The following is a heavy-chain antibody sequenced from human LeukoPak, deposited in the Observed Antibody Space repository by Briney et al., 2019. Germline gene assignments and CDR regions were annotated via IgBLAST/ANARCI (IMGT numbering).Heavy chain of an antibody. D-gene: IGHD4-17*01. J-gene: IGHJ4*02. CDR3: ASLYGDYVGSDY. CDR2: INPNSGGT. Sequence: VASVKVSCKASGYSFTVNYMHWVRQAPGQGLEWMGWINPNSGGTNYAQKFLGRVTMTRDTSISTAYMELSRLRSDDTAVYYCASLYGDYVGSDYWGQGTLVTVSS. V-gene: IGHV1-2*02. CDR1: GYSFTVNY.